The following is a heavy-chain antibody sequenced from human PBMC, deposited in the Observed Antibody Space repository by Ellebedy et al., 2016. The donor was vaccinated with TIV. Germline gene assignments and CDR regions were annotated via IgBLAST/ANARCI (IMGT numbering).Heavy chain of an antibody. CDR2: MNPNSGNT. CDR1: GYTFTSYD. D-gene: IGHD3-22*01. J-gene: IGHJ4*02. Sequence: ASVKVSXXASGYTFTSYDINWVRQATGQGLEWMGWMNPNSGNTGYAQKFQGRVTITADESTSTAYMELSSLRSEDTAVYYCARDPHYDSSEFDYWGQGTLVTVSS. CDR3: ARDPHYDSSEFDY. V-gene: IGHV1-8*01.